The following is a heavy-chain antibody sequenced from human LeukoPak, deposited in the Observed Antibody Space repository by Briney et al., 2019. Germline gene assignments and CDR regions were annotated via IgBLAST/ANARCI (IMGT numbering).Heavy chain of an antibody. CDR2: INPSGGST. J-gene: IGHJ6*03. D-gene: IGHD3-22*01. CDR1: GYTSTSYY. CDR3: ARDSRYYYDSSGYYYPWGYYYMDV. Sequence: ASVKVSCKASGYTSTSYYMHWVRQAPGQGLEWMGIINPSGGSTSYAQKFQGRVTMTRDTSTSTVYMELSSLRSEDTAVYYCARDSRYYYDSSGYYYPWGYYYMDVWGKGTTVTISS. V-gene: IGHV1-46*01.